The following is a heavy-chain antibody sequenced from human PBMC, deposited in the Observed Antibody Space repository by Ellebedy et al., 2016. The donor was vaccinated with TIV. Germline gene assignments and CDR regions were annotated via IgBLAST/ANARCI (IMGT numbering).Heavy chain of an antibody. V-gene: IGHV3-7*03. CDR3: ARDRYFYQLDALDF. CDR1: GFTFSNYW. CDR2: IKHDGSQT. D-gene: IGHD3-9*01. Sequence: GGSLRLSCAASGFTFSNYWMTWVRQAPGKGLEWVANIKHDGSQTNCVDSVKGRFTISRDNANNSLNLQMISLRVEDTAVYYCARDRYFYQLDALDFWGQGTTLIVSS. J-gene: IGHJ3*01.